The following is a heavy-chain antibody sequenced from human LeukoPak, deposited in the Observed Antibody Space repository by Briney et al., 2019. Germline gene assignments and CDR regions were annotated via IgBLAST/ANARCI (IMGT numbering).Heavy chain of an antibody. D-gene: IGHD1-14*01. V-gene: IGHV3-11*01. CDR3: AKSLKAGTDPYYFDY. Sequence: GAPRISCSASWFPFRYYYMSWIRPAPGEGLEWGLYLSSSGSTIYYADSVKGRFTISRDNAKNSLYLQMNSLRAEDTAVYYCAKSLKAGTDPYYFDYWGQGTLVTVSS. CDR2: LSSSGSTI. J-gene: IGHJ4*02. CDR1: WFPFRYYY.